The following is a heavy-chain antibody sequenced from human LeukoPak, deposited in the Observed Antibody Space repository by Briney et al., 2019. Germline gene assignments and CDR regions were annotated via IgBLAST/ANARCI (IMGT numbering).Heavy chain of an antibody. CDR2: IYYSGST. V-gene: IGHV4-59*01. CDR3: ARSLGQHYYYYYYMDV. CDR1: AGSISSYY. D-gene: IGHD7-27*01. Sequence: SETLSLTCTVSAGSISSYYWSWIRQPPGKGLEWIGYIYYSGSTNYNPSLKSRVTISVDTSKNQFSLKLSSVTAADTAVYYCARSLGQHYYYYYYMDVWGKGTTVTVSS. J-gene: IGHJ6*03.